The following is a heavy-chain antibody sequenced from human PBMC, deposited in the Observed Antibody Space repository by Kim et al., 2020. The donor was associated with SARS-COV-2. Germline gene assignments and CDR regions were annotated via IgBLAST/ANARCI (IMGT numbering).Heavy chain of an antibody. D-gene: IGHD5-18*01. J-gene: IGHJ4*02. Sequence: YEGYVNGRFTISRDTSKNTLYLQMNSLRADEAAVYYCARGGQHTYGYDYWGQGTLVTVSS. V-gene: IGHV3-23*01. CDR3: ARGGQHTYGYDY.